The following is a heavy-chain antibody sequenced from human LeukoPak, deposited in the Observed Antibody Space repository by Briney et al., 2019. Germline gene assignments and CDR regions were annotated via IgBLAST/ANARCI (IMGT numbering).Heavy chain of an antibody. D-gene: IGHD3-9*01. CDR3: ARDSAAYYDILTGYGDKGWFDP. Sequence: PGGSLRLSCAASGFTFSDYYMSWIRQAPGKGLEWVSYISSSGSTIYYADSVKGRFTISRDNAKNSLYPQMNSLRAEDTAVYYCARDSAAYYDILTGYGDKGWFDPWGQGTLVTVSS. J-gene: IGHJ5*02. V-gene: IGHV3-11*01. CDR1: GFTFSDYY. CDR2: ISSSGSTI.